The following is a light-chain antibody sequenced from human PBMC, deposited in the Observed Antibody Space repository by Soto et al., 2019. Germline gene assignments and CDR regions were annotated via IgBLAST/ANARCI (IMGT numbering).Light chain of an antibody. J-gene: IGKJ4*01. Sequence: EIVLTQSPGTLSLSPGERATLSCRASESVSSSNLAWYQQKPGQAPRLLISGASNRATGISDRFSGSGSGTDFILTISRLEPEDFAMYYCLQHGGSSHTFCGGTKVEI. CDR2: GAS. CDR1: ESVSSSN. V-gene: IGKV3-20*01. CDR3: LQHGGSSHT.